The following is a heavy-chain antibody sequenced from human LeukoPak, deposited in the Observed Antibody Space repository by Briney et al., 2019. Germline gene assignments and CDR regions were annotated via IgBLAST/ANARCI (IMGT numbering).Heavy chain of an antibody. CDR1: GYTFTSYG. D-gene: IGHD3-3*01. V-gene: IGHV1-18*01. J-gene: IGHJ5*02. CDR3: ARDMYYDFWSVGWFDP. CDR2: ISAYNGNT. Sequence: ASVKVSCKASGYTFTSYGISWVRQAPGQGLEWMGWISAYNGNTNYAQKLQGRVTMTTDTSTSTAYMELRSLRSDDTAVYYCARDMYYDFWSVGWFDPWGQGTLVTVSS.